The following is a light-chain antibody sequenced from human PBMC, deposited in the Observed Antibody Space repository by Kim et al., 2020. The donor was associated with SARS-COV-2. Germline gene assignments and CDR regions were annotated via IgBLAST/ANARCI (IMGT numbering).Light chain of an antibody. CDR1: NLGDKY. CDR3: QAWDSSTHNYV. V-gene: IGLV3-1*01. CDR2: QET. Sequence: PGPEDSSTCSGVNLGDKYVSAHQQKPSQSPVLVIYQETQRPSGIPERFSGSNSGNTATLTISGTQAMDEADYYCQAWDSSTHNYVFGAGTKVTVL. J-gene: IGLJ1*01.